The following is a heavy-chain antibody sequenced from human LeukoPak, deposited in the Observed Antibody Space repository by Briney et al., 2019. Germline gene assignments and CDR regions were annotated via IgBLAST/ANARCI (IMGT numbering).Heavy chain of an antibody. Sequence: SETLSLNCAVYGGAFSGYYWSWIRQPPGKGLEWIGEINHSGSTNYNPSLKSRVTISVDTSKNQFSLKLSSVTAADTAVYYCARVKTSQSHAFDIWGQGTMVTVSS. CDR2: INHSGST. CDR3: ARVKTSQSHAFDI. CDR1: GGAFSGYY. V-gene: IGHV4-34*01. J-gene: IGHJ3*02.